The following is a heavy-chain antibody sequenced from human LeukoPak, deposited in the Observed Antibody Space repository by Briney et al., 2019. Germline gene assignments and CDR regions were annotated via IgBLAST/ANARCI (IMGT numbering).Heavy chain of an antibody. J-gene: IGHJ4*02. Sequence: GASVTVSCKASGYTFTIYYMHWVRQAPGQGLEWMGIINPSGGSTSYAQKFQGRVTMTRDTSTSTVYMELSSLRSEDTAVYYCAREEDCSSTSCHVPFDYWGQGTLVTVSS. CDR1: GYTFTIYY. CDR2: INPSGGST. V-gene: IGHV1-46*01. D-gene: IGHD2-2*01. CDR3: AREEDCSSTSCHVPFDY.